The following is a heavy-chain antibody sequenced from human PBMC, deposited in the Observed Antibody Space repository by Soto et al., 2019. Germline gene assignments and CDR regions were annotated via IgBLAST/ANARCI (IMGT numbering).Heavy chain of an antibody. Sequence: EVQLVESGGGLVQPGGSLTLSCAASEFAFSSYWMTWVRQAPGKGLEWVANIRKDGSQRSYLDSVRGRFPISRDNSKNSLYLQMNRLRAEDTALYFCARDVSAGSSGLYFDAFDIWGQGTRVTVSS. CDR2: IRKDGSQR. V-gene: IGHV3-7*05. CDR3: ARDVSAGSSGLYFDAFDI. J-gene: IGHJ3*02. CDR1: EFAFSSYW. D-gene: IGHD6-25*01.